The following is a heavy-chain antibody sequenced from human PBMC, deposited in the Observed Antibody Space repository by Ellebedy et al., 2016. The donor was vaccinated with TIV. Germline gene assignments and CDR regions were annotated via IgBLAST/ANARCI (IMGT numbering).Heavy chain of an antibody. D-gene: IGHD6-19*01. V-gene: IGHV3-53*01. J-gene: IGHJ4*02. CDR1: GFTVSSNY. Sequence: GESLKISCAASGFTVSSNYMRWVRQAPGKGLEWVSVIYSGGSTYYADSVKGRFTISRDNSKNTLYLQMNSLRAEDTAVYYCARKNSSGWTFDYWGQGTLVTVSS. CDR3: ARKNSSGWTFDY. CDR2: IYSGGST.